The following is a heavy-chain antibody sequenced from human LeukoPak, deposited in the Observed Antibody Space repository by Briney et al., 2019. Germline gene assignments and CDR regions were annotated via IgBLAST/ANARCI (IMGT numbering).Heavy chain of an antibody. CDR2: ISAYNGNT. V-gene: IGHV1-18*04. J-gene: IGHJ5*02. D-gene: IGHD3-10*01. CDR3: ARVGYYGSGSYSIDWFDP. Sequence: ASVKVSCKASGYIFTIYGISWVRQAPGQGLEWMGWISAYNGNTNYAQKLQGRVTMTTDTSTSTAYMELRSLRSDDTAVYYCARVGYYGSGSYSIDWFDPWGQGTLVTVSS. CDR1: GYIFTIYG.